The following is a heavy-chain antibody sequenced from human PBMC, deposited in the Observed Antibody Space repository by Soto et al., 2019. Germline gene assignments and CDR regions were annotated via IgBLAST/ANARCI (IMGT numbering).Heavy chain of an antibody. CDR2: IRSSGRTM. Sequence: GGSLRLSCGAFRFTFSSYDMIWVRQAPGKGLEWVSSIRSSGRTMYYADSVEGRFTVSRDNAKNLLYLQMNGLRAEDTAVYYCAREGGYCTRTICYKFGLDIWGQGTTAPVYS. J-gene: IGHJ6*02. D-gene: IGHD2-2*02. CDR1: RFTFSSYD. CDR3: AREGGYCTRTICYKFGLDI. V-gene: IGHV3-48*03.